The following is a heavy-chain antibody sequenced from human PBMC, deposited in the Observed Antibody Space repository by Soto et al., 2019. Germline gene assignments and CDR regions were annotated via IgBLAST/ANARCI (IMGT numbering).Heavy chain of an antibody. J-gene: IGHJ4*02. CDR3: ARDRLQYFDY. V-gene: IGHV4-31*03. Sequence: SETLSLTCTVSGGPISSGGYYWSWIRQHPGKGLEWIGYIYYSGSTYYNPSLKSRVTISVDTSKNQFSLKLSSVTAADTAVYYCARDRLQYFDYWGQGTLVTVSS. D-gene: IGHD4-4*01. CDR1: GGPISSGGYY. CDR2: IYYSGST.